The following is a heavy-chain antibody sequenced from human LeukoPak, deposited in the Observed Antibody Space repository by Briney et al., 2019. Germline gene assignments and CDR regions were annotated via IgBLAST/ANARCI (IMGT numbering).Heavy chain of an antibody. Sequence: GGSLRLSCGASGFTFSTYGIHWVRQTPGKGLEWVAVISYDGSNKHYADSVKGRFTISRDNSKNTLYVQMNSLRPEDTAVYYCARDMSQVGGMDVWGQGTTVTVSS. CDR1: GFTFSTYG. D-gene: IGHD2-15*01. V-gene: IGHV3-30-3*01. CDR2: ISYDGSNK. J-gene: IGHJ6*02. CDR3: ARDMSQVGGMDV.